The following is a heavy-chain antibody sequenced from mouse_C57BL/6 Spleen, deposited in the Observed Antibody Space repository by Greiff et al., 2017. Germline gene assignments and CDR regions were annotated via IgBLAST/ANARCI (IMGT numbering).Heavy chain of an antibody. Sequence: EVKVVESGGGLVKPGGSLKLSCAASGFTFSSYAMSWVRQTPEKRLEWVATISDGGSYTYYPDNVKGRFTISRDNAKNNLYLQMSHLKSEDTAMYYCARSYGSSHWYFDVWGTGTTVTVPS. J-gene: IGHJ1*03. CDR2: ISDGGSYT. CDR1: GFTFSSYA. D-gene: IGHD1-1*01. V-gene: IGHV5-4*03. CDR3: ARSYGSSHWYFDV.